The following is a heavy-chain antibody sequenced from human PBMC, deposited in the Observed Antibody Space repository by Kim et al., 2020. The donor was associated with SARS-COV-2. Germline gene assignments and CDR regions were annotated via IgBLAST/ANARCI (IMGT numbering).Heavy chain of an antibody. CDR2: IYTSGST. CDR3: ARDQYSSGWPNLLNYYGMDV. J-gene: IGHJ6*02. D-gene: IGHD6-19*01. CDR1: GGSISSYY. V-gene: IGHV4-4*07. Sequence: SETLSLTCTVSGGSISSYYWSWIRQPAGKGLEWIGRIYTSGSTNYNPSLKSRVTMSVDTSKNQFSLKLSSVTAADTAVYYCARDQYSSGWPNLLNYYGMDVWGQGTTVTVSS.